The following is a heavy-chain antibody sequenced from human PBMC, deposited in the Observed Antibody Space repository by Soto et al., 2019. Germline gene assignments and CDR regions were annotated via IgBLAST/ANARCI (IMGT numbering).Heavy chain of an antibody. CDR3: AKGDNLGPKTGYAFDP. J-gene: IGHJ5*02. Sequence: PPQTLSLTCAISGDSVSNNGATWNWIRQSPSRGLEWLGRAYYRSRWTYDYAMSVKSRISINPDTSKNQFSLQLNSVTPEDTAVYFCAKGDNLGPKTGYAFDPWGQGIMVTVSS. CDR1: GDSVSNNGAT. D-gene: IGHD5-12*01. V-gene: IGHV6-1*01. CDR2: AYYRSRWTY.